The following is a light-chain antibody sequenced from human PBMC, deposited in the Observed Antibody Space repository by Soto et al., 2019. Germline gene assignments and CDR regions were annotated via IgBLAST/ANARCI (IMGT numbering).Light chain of an antibody. CDR3: QQRSNWPRT. V-gene: IGKV3-11*01. J-gene: IGKJ2*01. Sequence: EIVLTQSPATLSLSPGERATLSCRASQSVGSSLAWFQHKPGQAPRLLIYDASNRATGIPARFSGSGSGTDFTLTISSLGPEDFAVYYCQQRSNWPRTFGQGTKLEIK. CDR2: DAS. CDR1: QSVGSS.